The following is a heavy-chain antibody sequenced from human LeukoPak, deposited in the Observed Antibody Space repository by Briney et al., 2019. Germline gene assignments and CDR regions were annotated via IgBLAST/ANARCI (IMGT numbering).Heavy chain of an antibody. CDR3: ARDGDIVVVVAATRPYGMDV. D-gene: IGHD2-15*01. V-gene: IGHV3-11*04. J-gene: IGHJ6*02. Sequence: GGSLRLSCAASGFTFSDYYMSWIRQAPGKGLEWVSYISSSGSTIYYADSVKGRFTISRDNAKNTLYLQMNSLRAEDTAVYYCARDGDIVVVVAATRPYGMDVWGQGTTVTVSS. CDR1: GFTFSDYY. CDR2: ISSSGSTI.